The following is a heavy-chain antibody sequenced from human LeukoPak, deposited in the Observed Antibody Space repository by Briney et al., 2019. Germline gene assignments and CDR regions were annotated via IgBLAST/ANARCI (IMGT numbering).Heavy chain of an antibody. Sequence: GGSLRLSCAASGFTFSSFAMSWVRQAPGKGLEWVSSISDSGGSTYYADSVKGRFTISRDNSQNTLYLHMTSLRAEDTAVYYCAKSYGSAWGLFDYWGQGTLVTVSS. D-gene: IGHD6-19*01. V-gene: IGHV3-23*01. J-gene: IGHJ4*02. CDR1: GFTFSSFA. CDR2: ISDSGGST. CDR3: AKSYGSAWGLFDY.